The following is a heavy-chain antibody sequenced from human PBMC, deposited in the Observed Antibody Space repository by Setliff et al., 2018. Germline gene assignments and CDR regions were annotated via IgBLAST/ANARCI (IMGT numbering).Heavy chain of an antibody. CDR3: ARLRKSTPHWYSDL. Sequence: PSETLSLTCNVSGDSISAASIMAWIRQPPGKGLEFIGYVYYSGAAKYDPSLKSRVTMSVDTSKTQFSLKLNSMTTADTAVYYCARLRKSTPHWYSDLWGRGTLVTVS. CDR1: GDSISAAS. J-gene: IGHJ2*01. D-gene: IGHD2-21*02. CDR2: VYYSGAA. V-gene: IGHV4-59*03.